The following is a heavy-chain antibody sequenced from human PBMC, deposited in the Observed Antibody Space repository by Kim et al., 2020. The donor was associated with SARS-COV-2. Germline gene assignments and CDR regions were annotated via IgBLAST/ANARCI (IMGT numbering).Heavy chain of an antibody. V-gene: IGHV3-9*01. CDR1: GFTFDDYA. D-gene: IGHD5-18*01. CDR3: AMETMVTGCFDY. Sequence: GGSLRLSCAASGFTFDDYAMHWVRQAPGKGLEWVSGISWNSGSIGYADSVKGRFTISRDNAKNSLYLQMNSLRAEDTALYYCAMETMVTGCFDYWGQGTLVTVSS. CDR2: ISWNSGSI. J-gene: IGHJ4*02.